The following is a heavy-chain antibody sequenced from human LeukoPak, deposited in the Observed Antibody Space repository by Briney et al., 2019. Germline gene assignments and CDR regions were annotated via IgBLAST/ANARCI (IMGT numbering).Heavy chain of an antibody. V-gene: IGHV5-51*01. CDR3: ARLSDSYAYN. CDR1: GYSFTSYW. CDR2: IYPGDSDT. J-gene: IGHJ4*02. Sequence: GESLKITCKGPGYSFTSYWIGWVRQMPGKGLEWMVIIYPGDSDTIYSPSIQGQVTISADKSISTAYLQWSSLSASDTAMYYCARLSDSYAYNRGQGTLVTGSS. D-gene: IGHD5-18*01.